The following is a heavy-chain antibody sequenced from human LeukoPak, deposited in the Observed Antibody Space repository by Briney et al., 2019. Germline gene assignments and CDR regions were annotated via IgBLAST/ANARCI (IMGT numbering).Heavy chain of an antibody. J-gene: IGHJ4*02. CDR2: IYYSGST. Sequence: TSETLSLTCTVSGGSISSYYWSWIRQPPGKGLEWIGYIYYSGSTNYNPSLKSRVTISVDTSKNQFSLELSSVTAADTAVYYCARVVGIAVVDYWGQGTLVTVSS. CDR1: GGSISSYY. V-gene: IGHV4-59*01. D-gene: IGHD6-19*01. CDR3: ARVVGIAVVDY.